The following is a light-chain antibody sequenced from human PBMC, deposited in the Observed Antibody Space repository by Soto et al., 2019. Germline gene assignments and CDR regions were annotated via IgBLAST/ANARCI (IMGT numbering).Light chain of an antibody. CDR3: QQRSNWPIT. J-gene: IGKJ5*01. CDR2: DAS. V-gene: IGKV3D-20*02. CDR1: QSVSSSY. Sequence: EIVLTPSQGTLSFSPGERATLSCRSSQSVSSSYLAWYQQKPGRAPRLLVYDASNRATGIPARFSGSGSGTNFTLTISSLEPEDFAVYYCQQRSNWPITFGQGTRLEIK.